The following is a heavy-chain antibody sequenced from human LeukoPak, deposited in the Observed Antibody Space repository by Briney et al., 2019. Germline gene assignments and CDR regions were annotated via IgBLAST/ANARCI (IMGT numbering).Heavy chain of an antibody. CDR1: GGTFSSYA. J-gene: IGHJ6*03. D-gene: IGHD4-23*01. CDR2: IIPISGTT. V-gene: IGHV1-69*05. Sequence: SVKVSXKASGGTFSSYAFSWVRQAPGQGLEWMGRIIPISGTTIYAQNFQGRVSITTDESTSTAYLELSSLKSEDTAVYYCASALVTPRYYYMDVWDKGTTVTVSS. CDR3: ASALVTPRYYYMDV.